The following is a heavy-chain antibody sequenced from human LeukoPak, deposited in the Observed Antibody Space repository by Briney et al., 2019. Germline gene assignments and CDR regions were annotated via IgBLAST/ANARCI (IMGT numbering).Heavy chain of an antibody. CDR1: GFTFSSYW. V-gene: IGHV3-7*01. CDR2: IKEDGSEK. D-gene: IGHD3/OR15-3a*01. CDR3: AKYRLIWLPAPVFDY. Sequence: GGSLRLSCAASGFTFSSYWMSWVRQAPGKGLERVANIKEDGSEKYYVDSVKGRFTISRDHAKNSLFLQMNSLRVDDTAVYYCAKYRLIWLPAPVFDYWGQGTLVTVSS. J-gene: IGHJ4*02.